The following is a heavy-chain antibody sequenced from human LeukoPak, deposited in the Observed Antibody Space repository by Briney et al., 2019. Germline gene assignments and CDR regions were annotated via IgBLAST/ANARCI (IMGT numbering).Heavy chain of an antibody. D-gene: IGHD5-18*01. Sequence: SETLSLTCTVSGGSISSSSYYWGWIRQPPGKGLEWIGGIYHSGSTNYNPSLKSRVTISVDKSKNQFSLRLTSVTAADTAVFYCARRRYNYGFDSWGQGTLVTVSA. J-gene: IGHJ4*02. CDR3: ARRRYNYGFDS. V-gene: IGHV4-39*07. CDR2: IYHSGST. CDR1: GGSISSSSYY.